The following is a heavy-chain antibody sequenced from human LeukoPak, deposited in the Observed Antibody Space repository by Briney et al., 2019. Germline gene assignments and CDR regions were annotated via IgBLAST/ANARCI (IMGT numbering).Heavy chain of an antibody. CDR3: TRDPNALDY. J-gene: IGHJ4*02. V-gene: IGHV3-48*02. CDR2: ITSSSSTI. CDR1: GFTLSSYS. Sequence: PGGSLRLSCAASGFTLSSYSMNWVRQAPGKGLEWISYITSSSSTIHYADSVRGRFTISRDNAKNSLYLQMNSLRDEDTAVYYCTRDPNALDYWGQETLVTVSS.